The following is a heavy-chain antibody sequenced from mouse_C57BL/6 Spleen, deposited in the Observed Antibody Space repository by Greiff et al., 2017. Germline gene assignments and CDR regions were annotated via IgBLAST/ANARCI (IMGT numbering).Heavy chain of an antibody. CDR2: INPNSGGT. CDR1: GYTFTDYN. V-gene: IGHV1-22*01. CDR3: AMYYYGSSHGWFAY. D-gene: IGHD1-1*01. Sequence: VQLQQSGPELVKPGASVKMSCKASGYTFTDYNMHWVKQSHGKSLEWIGYINPNSGGTSYNQKFKGKATLTVNKSSSTAYMELRSLTSEDSAVYCCAMYYYGSSHGWFAYWGHGTLVTVAA. J-gene: IGHJ3*01.